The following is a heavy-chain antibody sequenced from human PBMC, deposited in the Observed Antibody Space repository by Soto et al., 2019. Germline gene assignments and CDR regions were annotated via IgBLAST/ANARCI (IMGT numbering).Heavy chain of an antibody. CDR3: ARDTYYDFWSGYSTYYYYGMDV. CDR2: ISYDGSNK. V-gene: IGHV3-30-3*01. Sequence: PXESLRPSCAASGVTFGSYAMHWVRPAPGKGLDWVAVISYDGSNKYYADSVKGRFTISRDNSKNTLYLQMNSLSAEDTAVYYCARDTYYDFWSGYSTYYYYGMDVWGQGTTVTVSS. J-gene: IGHJ6*02. CDR1: GVTFGSYA. D-gene: IGHD3-3*01.